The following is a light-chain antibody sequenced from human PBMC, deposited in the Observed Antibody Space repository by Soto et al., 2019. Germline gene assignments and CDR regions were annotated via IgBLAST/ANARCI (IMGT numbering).Light chain of an antibody. CDR1: QSVSSN. CDR3: HQYNSWPRT. CDR2: GAS. J-gene: IGKJ1*01. V-gene: IGKV3-15*01. Sequence: EIVMTQSPATLSVSPGERATLSCRASQSVSSNLAWYQQKPGQAPRLLIYGASTRATGIPATFSGSGSGTEFTLTISSLQSEDFAVYYCHQYNSWPRTFGQGTKVDIK.